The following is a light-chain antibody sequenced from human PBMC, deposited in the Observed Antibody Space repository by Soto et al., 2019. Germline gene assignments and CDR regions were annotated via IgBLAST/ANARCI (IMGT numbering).Light chain of an antibody. V-gene: IGLV2-8*01. Sequence: QSALTLPPSASGSPGQSVTISCTGTSSDVGAYDRVSWYQQHPGKAPKLLIYEVNKRPSGVPDRFSGSTSGNTASLTVSGLRAEEEADYYCSSHGGTGKGVFGGGTKLTVL. J-gene: IGLJ3*02. CDR3: SSHGGTGKGV. CDR1: SSDVGAYDR. CDR2: EVN.